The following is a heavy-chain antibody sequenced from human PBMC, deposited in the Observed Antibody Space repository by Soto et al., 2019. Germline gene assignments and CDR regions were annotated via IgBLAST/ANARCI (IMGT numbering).Heavy chain of an antibody. CDR1: GFTFGDYA. D-gene: IGHD3-10*01. V-gene: IGHV3-49*03. J-gene: IGHJ3*02. CDR2: IRSKAYGGTT. Sequence: GGSLRLSCTASGFTFGDYAMSWFRQAPGKGLEWVGFIRSKAYGGTTEYAASVKGRFTISRDDSKSIAYLQMNSLKTEDTAVYYCTRDRGDSKLLWFGEPLVAFDIWGQGTMVTVSS. CDR3: TRDRGDSKLLWFGEPLVAFDI.